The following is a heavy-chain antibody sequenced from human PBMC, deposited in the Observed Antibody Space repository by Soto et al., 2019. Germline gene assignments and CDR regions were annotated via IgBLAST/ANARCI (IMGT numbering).Heavy chain of an antibody. V-gene: IGHV3-23*01. CDR1: GFTFSSYA. CDR3: AKVGWNTAPGGMDV. D-gene: IGHD5-18*01. CDR2: ISGSGGST. J-gene: IGHJ6*02. Sequence: HPGGSLRLSCAASGFTFSSYAMSWVRQAPGKGLEWVSAISGSGGSTYYADSVKGRFTISRDNSKNTLYLQMNSLRAEDTAVYYYAKVGWNTAPGGMDVWGQGTTVTVSS.